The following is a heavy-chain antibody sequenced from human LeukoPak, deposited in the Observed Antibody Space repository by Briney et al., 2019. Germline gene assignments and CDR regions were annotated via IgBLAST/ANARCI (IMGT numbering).Heavy chain of an antibody. D-gene: IGHD3-22*01. CDR2: FDPEDGET. CDR3: ATVPYRHMIVVNYFDY. CDR1: GYTLTELS. Sequence: ASVKVSCKVSGYTLTELSMHWVRQAPGTGLEWMGGFDPEDGETIYAQKFQGRVTMTEDTSTDTAYMELSSLRSEDTAVYYCATVPYRHMIVVNYFDYWGQGTLVTVSS. J-gene: IGHJ4*02. V-gene: IGHV1-24*01.